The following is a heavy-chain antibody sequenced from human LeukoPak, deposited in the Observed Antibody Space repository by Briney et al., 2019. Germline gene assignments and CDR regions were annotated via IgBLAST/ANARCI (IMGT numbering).Heavy chain of an antibody. CDR2: IYYSGVS. J-gene: IGHJ4*02. V-gene: IGHV4-39*07. CDR3: ARFLPNSSGYPPSYYFDY. CDR1: GGSIISSSFW. D-gene: IGHD3-22*01. Sequence: SETLSLTCTVSGGSIISSSFWWGWIRQPPGKGLEWIGSIYYSGVSYYNTSLKSRVTISVDTSKNQFSLKLSSVTAADTAVYYCARFLPNSSGYPPSYYFDYWGQGTLVTVSS.